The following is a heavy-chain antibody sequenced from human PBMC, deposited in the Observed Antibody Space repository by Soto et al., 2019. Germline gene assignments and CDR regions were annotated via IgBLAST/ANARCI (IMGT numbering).Heavy chain of an antibody. CDR1: GGSISSRSYY. CDR3: AGSPCSGGNCYFRTCDF. Sequence: QLQLQESGPGLVKPSETLSLNCTVSGGSISSRSYYWGWIRQPPGKGLEWIGSIYYSGDTYYNPSLKSRVTISVDSSKNQISLKLSSVTAADTAVYYCAGSPCSGGNCYFRTCDFWGQGTLVTVSS. D-gene: IGHD2-15*01. J-gene: IGHJ4*02. CDR2: IYYSGDT. V-gene: IGHV4-39*01.